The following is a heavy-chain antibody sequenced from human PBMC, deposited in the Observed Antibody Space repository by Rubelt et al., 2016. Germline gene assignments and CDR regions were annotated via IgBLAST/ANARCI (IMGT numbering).Heavy chain of an antibody. Sequence: QVQLQESGPGLVKPSETLSLTCTVSGGSISSYYWSWIRQPAGKGLEWIGRIYTSGSTNYNPSLKSRVTRSGDTSKNQFSLKLGSVTAADTAVYYCARVCAKGTVWFDPWGQGTLVTVSS. V-gene: IGHV4-4*07. CDR3: ARVCAKGTVWFDP. CDR1: GGSISSYY. D-gene: IGHD4-17*01. J-gene: IGHJ5*02. CDR2: IYTSGST.